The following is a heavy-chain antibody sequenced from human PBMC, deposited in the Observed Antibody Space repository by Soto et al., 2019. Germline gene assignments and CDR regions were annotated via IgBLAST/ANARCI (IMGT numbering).Heavy chain of an antibody. V-gene: IGHV3-30-3*01. CDR3: ARDPGNVDALGYCSSTSCYLDY. Sequence: GGSLRLSCAASGFTFSSYAMHWVRQAPGKGLEWVAVISYDGSNKYYADSVKGRFTISRDNSKNTLYLQMNSLRAEDTAVYYCARDPGNVDALGYCSSTSCYLDYWGQGTLVTVSS. J-gene: IGHJ4*02. CDR1: GFTFSSYA. CDR2: ISYDGSNK. D-gene: IGHD2-2*01.